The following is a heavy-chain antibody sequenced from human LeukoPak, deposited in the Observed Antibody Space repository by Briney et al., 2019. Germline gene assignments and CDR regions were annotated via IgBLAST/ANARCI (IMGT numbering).Heavy chain of an antibody. D-gene: IGHD1-1*01. V-gene: IGHV3-7*01. CDR1: GFIFSNYW. CDR2: IKADGSEK. J-gene: IGHJ6*02. Sequence: GGSLRLSCVASGFIFSNYWMSWVRQAPGKGQEWVATIKADGSEKYYVDSVRGRFTISRDNAQKSLYLQMNSLRAEDTAVYYCASVTNSDVWGQGTTVIVSS. CDR3: ASVTNSDV.